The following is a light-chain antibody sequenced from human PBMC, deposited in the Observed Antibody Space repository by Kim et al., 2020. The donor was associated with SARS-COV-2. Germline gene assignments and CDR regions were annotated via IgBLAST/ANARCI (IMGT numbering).Light chain of an antibody. CDR3: QQYNSFALT. Sequence: DIQMTQSPSTLSASVGDRVTITCRASQSISSWLAWYQQKPGKAPKLLIYDASSLESGVPSRFSGSGSGTEFTLTISSLQPDDFATYYCQQYNSFALTFGGGTKVEIK. J-gene: IGKJ4*01. V-gene: IGKV1-5*01. CDR2: DAS. CDR1: QSISSW.